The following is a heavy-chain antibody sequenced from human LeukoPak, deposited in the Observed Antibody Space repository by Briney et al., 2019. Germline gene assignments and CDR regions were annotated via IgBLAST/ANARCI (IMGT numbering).Heavy chain of an antibody. Sequence: SETLSLTCTVSGGSISSYCWSWIRQPPGKGLEWIGYIFYSGSTNYNPSLKSRVTISVDTSKNQFSLMLTSVTAADTAVYYCARDPRFSPFDYWGQGTLVTVSS. V-gene: IGHV4-59*12. CDR3: ARDPRFSPFDY. CDR1: GGSISSYC. CDR2: IFYSGST. J-gene: IGHJ4*02.